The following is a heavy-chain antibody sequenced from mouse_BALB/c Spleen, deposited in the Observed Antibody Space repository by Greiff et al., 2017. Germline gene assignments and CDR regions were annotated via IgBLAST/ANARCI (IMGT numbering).Heavy chain of an antibody. J-gene: IGHJ4*01. Sequence: EVQLQQSGAELVKPGASVKLSCTASGFNIKDTYMHWVKQRPEQGLEWIGRIDPANGNTKYDPKFQGKATITADTSSNTAYLQLSSLTSEDTAVYFCARVFYYLGAMDYWGQGTSVTVSS. D-gene: IGHD2-1*01. CDR3: ARVFYYLGAMDY. CDR2: IDPANGNT. V-gene: IGHV14-3*02. CDR1: GFNIKDTY.